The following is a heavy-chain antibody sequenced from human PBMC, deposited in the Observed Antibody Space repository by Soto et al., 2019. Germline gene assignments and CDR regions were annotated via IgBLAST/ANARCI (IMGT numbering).Heavy chain of an antibody. CDR3: ARDLEGPIVVVPAAHYYYYGMDV. V-gene: IGHV1-69*13. J-gene: IGHJ6*02. Sequence: GASVKVSCKASGGTFSSYAISWVRQAPGQGLEWMGGIIPIFGTANYAQKFQGRVTITADESTSTAYMELSSLRSEDTAVYYCARDLEGPIVVVPAAHYYYYGMDVWGQGTTVTVSS. D-gene: IGHD2-2*01. CDR1: GGTFSSYA. CDR2: IIPIFGTA.